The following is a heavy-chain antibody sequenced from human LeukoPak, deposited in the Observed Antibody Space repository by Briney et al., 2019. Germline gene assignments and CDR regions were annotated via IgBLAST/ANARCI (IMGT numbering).Heavy chain of an antibody. V-gene: IGHV1-58*02. D-gene: IGHD3-10*01. CDR3: AAPYGSGSYYAALGY. J-gene: IGHJ4*02. CDR1: GFTFTSSA. CDR2: IVVGSGNT. Sequence: SVKVPCKASGFTFTSSAMQWVRQARGQRLEWIGWIVVGSGNTNYAQKFQERVTITRDMSTSTAYMELSSLRSEDTAVYYCAAPYGSGSYYAALGYWGQGTLVTVSS.